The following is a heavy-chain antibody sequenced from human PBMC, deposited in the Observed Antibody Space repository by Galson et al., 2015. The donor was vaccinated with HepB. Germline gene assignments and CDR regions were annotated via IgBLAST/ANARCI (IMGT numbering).Heavy chain of an antibody. Sequence: SLRLSCAASGFTFSSYAMHWVRQAPGKGLEWVAVISYDGSNKYYADSVKGRFTISRDNSKNTLYLQMNSLRAEDTAVYYCAREESYYPCFDYWGQGTLVTVSS. D-gene: IGHD1-26*01. CDR3: AREESYYPCFDY. V-gene: IGHV3-30*04. CDR2: ISYDGSNK. CDR1: GFTFSSYA. J-gene: IGHJ4*02.